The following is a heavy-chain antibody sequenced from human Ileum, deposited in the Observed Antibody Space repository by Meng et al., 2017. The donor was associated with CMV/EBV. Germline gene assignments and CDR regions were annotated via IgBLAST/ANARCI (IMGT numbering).Heavy chain of an antibody. Sequence: GESLKISCAASGFTFSKSWMTWVRQAPGKGLEWVANIKEDGSEKFYVDSVKGRLTISRDNVENSVYLHMNSLRADDTAVYYCARGPHRAAAGSYWGQGTLVTVSS. D-gene: IGHD6-13*01. CDR3: ARGPHRAAAGSY. V-gene: IGHV3-7*01. J-gene: IGHJ4*02. CDR1: GFTFSKSW. CDR2: IKEDGSEK.